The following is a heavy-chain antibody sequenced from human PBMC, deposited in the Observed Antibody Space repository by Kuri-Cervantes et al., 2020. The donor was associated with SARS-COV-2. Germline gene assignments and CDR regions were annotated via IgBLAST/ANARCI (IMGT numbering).Heavy chain of an antibody. J-gene: IGHJ4*02. Sequence: LSLTCAASGFTFSSYAMHWVRQAPGKGLEWVAVISYDGSNKYYADSVKGRFTISRDNSKNTLYLQMNSLRAEDTAVYYCARDGLSGYIVVVPAAFDYWGQGTLVTVSS. D-gene: IGHD2-2*01. CDR3: ARDGLSGYIVVVPAAFDY. CDR2: ISYDGSNK. CDR1: GFTFSSYA. V-gene: IGHV3-30-3*01.